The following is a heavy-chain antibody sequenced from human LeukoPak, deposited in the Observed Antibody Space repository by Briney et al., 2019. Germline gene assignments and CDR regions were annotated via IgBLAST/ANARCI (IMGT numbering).Heavy chain of an antibody. CDR1: GFTFSSYW. V-gene: IGHV3-7*01. CDR3: AKEGAYPIITYDS. D-gene: IGHD3-10*01. CDR2: IKRDGNEK. Sequence: AGGSLRLSCAASGFTFSSYWMNWVRQAPGGGLEWVANIKRDGNEKNYVDSAKGRFSISRDNAKNSLYLQMDSLRAADTAVYYCAKEGAYPIITYDSWGQGALVTVSS. J-gene: IGHJ5*01.